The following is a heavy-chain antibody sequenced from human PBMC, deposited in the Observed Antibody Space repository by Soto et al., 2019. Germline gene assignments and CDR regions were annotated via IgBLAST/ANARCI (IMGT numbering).Heavy chain of an antibody. CDR1: GYNFTGYY. CDR2: INQNGGGT. J-gene: IGHJ4*02. D-gene: IGHD6-13*01. Sequence: VKVSCKASGYNFTGYYLSCVREAPGQGLEWMGWINQNGGGTSDAQKFQGRVTMTRDTSISTAYRELSRLRSDDTAVYYCARGAGATVAGTIFDYWDQGTLGTVSS. CDR3: ARGAGATVAGTIFDY. V-gene: IGHV1-2*02.